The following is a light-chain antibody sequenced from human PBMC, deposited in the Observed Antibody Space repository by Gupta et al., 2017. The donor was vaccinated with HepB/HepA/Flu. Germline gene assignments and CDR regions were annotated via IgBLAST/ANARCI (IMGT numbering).Light chain of an antibody. CDR3: QQSYSTIT. Sequence: DIQMTQSPSSLSASVGDRVTSTCRASQSISSYLNWYQQKPGKVPKLLIYAASSLQSGVPSRFSGSGSGTDFTLTISRLQPEDFATYYWQQSYSTITFGQGTRLEIK. J-gene: IGKJ5*01. CDR1: QSISSY. V-gene: IGKV1-39*01. CDR2: AAS.